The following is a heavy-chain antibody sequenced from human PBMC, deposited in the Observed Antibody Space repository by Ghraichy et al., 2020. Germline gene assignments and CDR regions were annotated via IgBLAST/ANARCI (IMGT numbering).Heavy chain of an antibody. Sequence: ASVKVSCKAFGYTFTDYYIHCVRQAPGQGLEWMGWMNSNDGGTNYAQKFQGRVTMTRDTSISTAYLEMSRLTSDDTAVFYCARYRPHYNCFDYWGQGTLVTVSS. V-gene: IGHV1-2*02. D-gene: IGHD4-11*01. CDR3: ARYRPHYNCFDY. CDR1: GYTFTDYY. J-gene: IGHJ4*02. CDR2: MNSNDGGT.